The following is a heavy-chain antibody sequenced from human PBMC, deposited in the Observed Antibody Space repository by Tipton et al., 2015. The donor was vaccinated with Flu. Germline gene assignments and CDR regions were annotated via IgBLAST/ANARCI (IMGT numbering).Heavy chain of an antibody. CDR2: INEDGSTT. J-gene: IGHJ4*02. Sequence: SLRLSCAASGFAFSTYWILWVRQAPGKGLEWVANINEDGSTTYYLGSVKGRFTISRDNARNSVFLQMNGLRAEDTAVYYCASGGLAPGNYWGQGTLVTVSS. CDR1: GFAFSTYW. V-gene: IGHV3-7*01. D-gene: IGHD3-16*01. CDR3: ASGGLAPGNY.